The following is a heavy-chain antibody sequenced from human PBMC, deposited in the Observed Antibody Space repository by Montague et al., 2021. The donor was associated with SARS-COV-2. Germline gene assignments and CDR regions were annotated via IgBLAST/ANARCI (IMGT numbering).Heavy chain of an antibody. D-gene: IGHD3-10*01. CDR2: IYYNGST. CDR1: GGSISTHY. CDR3: ARCQLWFDD. Sequence: SETLSLTCTVSGGSISTHYRSWIRQPPGKGLEWIGYIYYNGSTNYNPSLKSRVTISVDTSKNQFSLKLRSVTAADTAVYYCARCQLWFDDWGQGTLVTVSS. V-gene: IGHV4-59*08. J-gene: IGHJ4*02.